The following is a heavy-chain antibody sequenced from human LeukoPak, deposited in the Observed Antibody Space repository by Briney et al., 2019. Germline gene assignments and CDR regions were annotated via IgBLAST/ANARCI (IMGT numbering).Heavy chain of an antibody. CDR3: ARGPSSSWDYFDC. D-gene: IGHD6-13*01. Sequence: PGGSLRLSCAASGFTFSSYAMHWVRQAPGKGLEWVAVISYDGSNKYYADSVKGRFTISRDNSKNTLYLQMNSLRAEDTAVYYCARGPSSSWDYFDCWGQGTLVTVSS. J-gene: IGHJ4*02. CDR2: ISYDGSNK. V-gene: IGHV3-30-3*01. CDR1: GFTFSSYA.